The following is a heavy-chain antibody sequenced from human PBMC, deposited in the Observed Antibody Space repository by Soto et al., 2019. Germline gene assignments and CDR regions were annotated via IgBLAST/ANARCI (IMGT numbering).Heavy chain of an antibody. Sequence: SVKVSCKASGGTFSSYAISWVRQAPGQGLEWMGGIIPIFGTANYAQKFQGRVTITTDKSTSTAYMELSSLRSEDTAVYYCARDLGGNSRYFDYWGQGTLVTVSS. CDR1: GGTFSSYA. V-gene: IGHV1-69*05. J-gene: IGHJ4*02. CDR3: ARDLGGNSRYFDY. CDR2: IIPIFGTA. D-gene: IGHD2-21*02.